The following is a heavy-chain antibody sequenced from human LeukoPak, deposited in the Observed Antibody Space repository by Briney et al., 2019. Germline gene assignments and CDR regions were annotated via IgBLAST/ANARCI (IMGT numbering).Heavy chain of an antibody. CDR1: GFTFSRYA. J-gene: IGHJ4*02. Sequence: GGSLRPSCAASGFTFSRYAMSWVRQAPGKGLEWVCGISSSGESPYYADSVKGRFTIPRDNSKNTLYLGINSLRAEDTAVYYCAKKSRDGYNPFDYLGQGTLVTVSS. CDR2: ISSSGESP. CDR3: AKKSRDGYNPFDY. D-gene: IGHD5-24*01. V-gene: IGHV3-23*01.